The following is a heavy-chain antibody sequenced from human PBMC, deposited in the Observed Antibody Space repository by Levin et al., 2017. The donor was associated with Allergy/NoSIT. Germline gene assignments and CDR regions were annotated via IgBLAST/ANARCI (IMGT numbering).Heavy chain of an antibody. CDR3: ARVGYYYDSSGYYYSDYYYGMDV. Sequence: GESLKISCAASGFTFSSYSMNWVRQAPGKGLEWVSYISSSSSTIYYADSVKGRFTISRDNAKNSLYLQMNSLRAEDTAVYYCARVGYYYDSSGYYYSDYYYGMDVWGQGTTVTVSS. V-gene: IGHV3-48*01. D-gene: IGHD3-22*01. J-gene: IGHJ6*02. CDR2: ISSSSSTI. CDR1: GFTFSSYS.